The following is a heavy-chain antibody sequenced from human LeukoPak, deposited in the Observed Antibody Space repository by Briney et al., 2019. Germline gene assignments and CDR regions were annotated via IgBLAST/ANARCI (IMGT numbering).Heavy chain of an antibody. CDR2: ISAHNGNI. V-gene: IGHV1-18*01. CDR1: GYTFTSYG. J-gene: IGHJ4*02. CDR3: ARDLFVVASDY. Sequence: ASVNVSCKASGYTFTSYGISWVRQAPGQGLEWMGWISAHNGNIKYAQNLQGRVTMTTDTSTSTAYMELRSLRSDDTAVYYCARDLFVVASDYWGQGTLVTVSS. D-gene: IGHD2-15*01.